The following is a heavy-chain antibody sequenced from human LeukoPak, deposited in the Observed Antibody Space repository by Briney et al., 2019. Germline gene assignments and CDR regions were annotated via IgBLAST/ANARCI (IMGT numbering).Heavy chain of an antibody. CDR2: TYYSGST. D-gene: IGHD5-18*01. CDR1: GGSISSSGFY. J-gene: IGHJ5*02. Sequence: SETLSLTCTVSGGSISSSGFYWGWIRQPPGKWLEWSGTTYYSGSTYYNPSLKSRVTISVDTSKNQFSLKLSSVTAADTAVYYCARHAALDTKRGWNNHNWFDPWGQGTLVTVSS. V-gene: IGHV4-39*01. CDR3: ARHAALDTKRGWNNHNWFDP.